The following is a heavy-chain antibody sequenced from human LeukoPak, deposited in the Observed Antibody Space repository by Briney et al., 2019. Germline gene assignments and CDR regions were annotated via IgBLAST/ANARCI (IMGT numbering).Heavy chain of an antibody. CDR1: GYTFTSYG. D-gene: IGHD6-6*01. CDR3: ARVGSSSYYYYYMDV. Sequence: ASVKVSCKASGYTFTSYGISWVRQAPGQGLEWMGWISAYNGNTNYAQKLQGRVTMTTDTSTNTAYMELRSLRSDDTAVYYCARVGSSSYYYYYMDVWGKGTTVTVSS. J-gene: IGHJ6*03. V-gene: IGHV1-18*01. CDR2: ISAYNGNT.